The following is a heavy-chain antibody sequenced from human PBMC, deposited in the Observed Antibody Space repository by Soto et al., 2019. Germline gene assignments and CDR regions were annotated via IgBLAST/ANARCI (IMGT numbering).Heavy chain of an antibody. V-gene: IGHV4-39*01. Sequence: PSETLSLTCIVSGGSISSSSYYWGWIRQPPGKGLEWIGSIYYSVSTYYNPSLKSRVTLSVDTSKNYFSLKLSSVTAADTAVYYCARHSDFPRWFDPWGQGTLVTGSS. J-gene: IGHJ5*02. CDR2: IYYSVST. CDR3: ARHSDFPRWFDP. D-gene: IGHD2-21*02. CDR1: GGSISSSSYY.